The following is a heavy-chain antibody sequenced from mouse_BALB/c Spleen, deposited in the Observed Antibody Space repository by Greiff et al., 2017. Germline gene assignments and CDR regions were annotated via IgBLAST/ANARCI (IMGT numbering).Heavy chain of an antibody. J-gene: IGHJ2*01. CDR1: VFTFSSFG. V-gene: IGHV5-17*02. Sequence: EVKLVESGGGLVQPGGSRKLSCAASVFTFSSFGMHWVRQAPEKGLEWVAYISSGSSTIYYADTVKGRFTISRDNPKNTLFLQMTSLRSEDTAMYYCARSGGNYYFDYWGQGTTLTVSS. CDR2: ISSGSSTI. D-gene: IGHD2-1*01. CDR3: ARSGGNYYFDY.